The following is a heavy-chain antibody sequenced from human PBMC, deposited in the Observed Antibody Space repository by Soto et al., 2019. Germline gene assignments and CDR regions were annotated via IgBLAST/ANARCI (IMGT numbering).Heavy chain of an antibody. CDR2: IYYSGST. V-gene: IGHV4-59*01. Sequence: SETLSLTCTVSGGSISSYYWSWIRQPPGKGLEWIGYIYYSGSTNYNPSLKSRVTISVDTSKNQFSLKLSSVTAADTAVYYCARDTGTTDYYYGMDVWGQGTTVAVSS. CDR3: ARDTGTTDYYYGMDV. CDR1: GGSISSYY. D-gene: IGHD1-7*01. J-gene: IGHJ6*02.